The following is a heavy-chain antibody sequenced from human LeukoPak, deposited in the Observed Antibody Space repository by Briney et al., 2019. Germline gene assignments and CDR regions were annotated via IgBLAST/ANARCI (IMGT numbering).Heavy chain of an antibody. Sequence: SETLSLTCTVAGGSISSSSYYWGWIRQPPGKGLEWIVSSYYSGSTYYNPSLKSRVTISVDTSKNQFSLKLSSVTAADTAVYYCARQDCSSTSCYTWGSYFNYWGQGTLATVSS. CDR3: ARQDCSSTSCYTWGSYFNY. D-gene: IGHD2-2*02. CDR1: GGSISSSSYY. J-gene: IGHJ4*02. V-gene: IGHV4-39*01. CDR2: SYYSGST.